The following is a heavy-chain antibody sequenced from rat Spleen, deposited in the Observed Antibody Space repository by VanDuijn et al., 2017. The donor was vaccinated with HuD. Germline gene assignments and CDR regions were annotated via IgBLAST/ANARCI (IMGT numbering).Heavy chain of an antibody. V-gene: IGHV5-25*01. CDR3: AKANYYSAYYFDY. J-gene: IGHJ2*01. Sequence: EVQLVESGGGLVQPGRSMKLSCAASGFTFSSFVMAWVRQAPTKGLEWVASTSYDGGNTYYRDSVKGRFTISRDNAKSSLYLQMDSLRSEDTSTYYCAKANYYSAYYFDYWGQGVMVTVSS. CDR1: GFTFSSFV. CDR2: TSYDGGNT. D-gene: IGHD1-1*01.